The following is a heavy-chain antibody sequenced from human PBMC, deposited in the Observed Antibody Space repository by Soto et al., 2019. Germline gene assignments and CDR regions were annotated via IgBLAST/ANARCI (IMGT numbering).Heavy chain of an antibody. CDR1: GFTFSSYA. Sequence: PGGSLRLSCAASGFTFSSYAMHWVRQAPGKGLERVAVISYDGSNKYYADSVKGRFTISRDNSKNTLYLQMNSLRAEDTAVYYCARDPRRGYSGYDAFDIWGQGTMVTVSS. V-gene: IGHV3-30-3*01. D-gene: IGHD5-12*01. CDR2: ISYDGSNK. J-gene: IGHJ3*02. CDR3: ARDPRRGYSGYDAFDI.